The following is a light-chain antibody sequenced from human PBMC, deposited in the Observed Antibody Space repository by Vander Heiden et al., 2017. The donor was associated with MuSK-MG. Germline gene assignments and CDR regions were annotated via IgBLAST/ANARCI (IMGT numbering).Light chain of an antibody. CDR2: GNS. CDR1: SSNIGAGYD. J-gene: IGLJ3*02. CDR3: QSYDSSLSGWV. V-gene: IGLV1-40*01. Sequence: QSVLTQPPSVSGAPGPRVPISCTGSSSNIGAGYDVHWYQQLPGTAPKLLIYGNSNRPSGVPDRFSGSKSGTSASLAITGLQAEDEADYYCQSYDSSLSGWVFGGGTKLTVL.